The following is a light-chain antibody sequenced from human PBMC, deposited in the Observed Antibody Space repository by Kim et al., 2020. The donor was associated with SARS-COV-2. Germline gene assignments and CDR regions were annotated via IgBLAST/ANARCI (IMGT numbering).Light chain of an antibody. CDR1: ESISSY. J-gene: IGKJ4*01. V-gene: IGKV3-11*01. Sequence: LSLSPGETATLSCRASESISSYLAWYQQRPRQPPRLLIYDASTRPAGVPDRFSGSGSGTDFTLTISSLEPEDSASYFCQQRTKWSTFGGGTKLE. CDR2: DAS. CDR3: QQRTKWST.